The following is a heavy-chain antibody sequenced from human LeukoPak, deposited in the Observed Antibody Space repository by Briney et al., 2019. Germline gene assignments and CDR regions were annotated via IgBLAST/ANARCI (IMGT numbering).Heavy chain of an antibody. CDR2: IIPILGIA. Sequence: SVKVSCKASGGTFSSYAISWVRQAPGQGLEWMGRIIPILGIANYAQKFQGRVTITADKSTSTAYMELSSLRSEDTAVYYCAGSSGWYNGYFDYWGQGTLVTVSS. CDR1: GGTFSSYA. D-gene: IGHD6-19*01. J-gene: IGHJ4*02. CDR3: AGSSGWYNGYFDY. V-gene: IGHV1-69*04.